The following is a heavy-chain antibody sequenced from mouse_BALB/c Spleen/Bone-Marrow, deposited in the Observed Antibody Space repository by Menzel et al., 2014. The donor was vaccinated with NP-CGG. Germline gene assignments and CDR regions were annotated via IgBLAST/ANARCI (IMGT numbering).Heavy chain of an antibody. J-gene: IGHJ2*01. CDR2: INPSNGGT. Sequence: QVQLQQSGAELMKPGASVKLSCKASGYTFTSYYMYWVKRRPGQGLEWIGEINPSNGGTNFNEKFKSRATLTVDKSSSTAYMQLSSLTSEDSAVYYCTRGRTWDFDYWGQGTTLTVSS. D-gene: IGHD4-1*01. CDR3: TRGRTWDFDY. CDR1: GYTFTSYY. V-gene: IGHV1S81*02.